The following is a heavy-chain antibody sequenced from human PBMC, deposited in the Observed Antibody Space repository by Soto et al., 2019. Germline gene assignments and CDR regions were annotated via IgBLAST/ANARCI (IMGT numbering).Heavy chain of an antibody. J-gene: IGHJ6*02. V-gene: IGHV4-31*03. CDR3: ARELRFGEDYYGMDV. D-gene: IGHD3-10*01. Sequence: PSETLSLTCTVSGGSISSGGYYWSWIRQHPGKGLEWIGYIYYSGSTYYNPSLKSRVNISVDTSKNQFSLKVSSVTAADTAVYYCARELRFGEDYYGMDVWGQGTTVTVSS. CDR2: IYYSGST. CDR1: GGSISSGGYY.